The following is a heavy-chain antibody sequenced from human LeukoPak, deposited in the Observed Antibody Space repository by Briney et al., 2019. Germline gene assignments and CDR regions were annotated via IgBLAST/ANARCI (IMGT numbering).Heavy chain of an antibody. Sequence: ASVKVSCKASGGNFISYAASWVRQAPGQGLEWMGGIIPMFGTSNYAQKFQGRVTITTDESTTTAYMELSSLSSEDTAVYYCATYTLSQFWSGYYHFDYWGQGTLVSVSS. CDR3: ATYTLSQFWSGYYHFDY. V-gene: IGHV1-69*05. D-gene: IGHD3-3*01. CDR2: IIPMFGTS. J-gene: IGHJ4*02. CDR1: GGNFISYA.